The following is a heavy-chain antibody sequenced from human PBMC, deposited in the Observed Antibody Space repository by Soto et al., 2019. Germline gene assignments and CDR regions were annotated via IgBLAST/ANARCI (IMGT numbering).Heavy chain of an antibody. D-gene: IGHD2-21*02. Sequence: TSETLSLTCTVSGGSISSYYWSWIRQPPGKGLEWIGYIYYSGSTNYNPSLKSRVTISVDTSKNQFSLKLSSVTAADTAVYYCARVGCGGDCYLPYYYYSGMAVWGQGTTVTVSS. CDR2: IYYSGST. CDR1: GGSISSYY. J-gene: IGHJ6*02. V-gene: IGHV4-59*01. CDR3: ARVGCGGDCYLPYYYYSGMAV.